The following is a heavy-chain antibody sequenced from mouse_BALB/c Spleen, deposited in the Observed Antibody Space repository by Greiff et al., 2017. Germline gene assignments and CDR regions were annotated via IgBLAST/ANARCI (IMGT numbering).Heavy chain of an antibody. CDR2: ISSGGSYT. J-gene: IGHJ3*01. Sequence: DVKLVESGGGLVKPGGSLKLSCAASGFTFSSYAMSWVRQTPEKRLEWVATISSGGSYTYYPDSVKGRFTISRDNAKNTLYLQMSSLRSEDTAMYYCARQYDEGFAYWGQGTLVTVSA. V-gene: IGHV5-9-3*01. D-gene: IGHD2-14*01. CDR3: ARQYDEGFAY. CDR1: GFTFSSYA.